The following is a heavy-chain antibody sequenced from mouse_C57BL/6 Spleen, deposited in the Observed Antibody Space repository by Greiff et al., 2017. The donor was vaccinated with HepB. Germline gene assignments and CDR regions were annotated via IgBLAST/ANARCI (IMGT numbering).Heavy chain of an antibody. CDR3: ARYGAAQATGMDY. CDR1: GYSITSDY. J-gene: IGHJ4*01. Sequence: EVQLVESGPGLAKPSQTLSLTCSVTGYSITSDYRNWIRKFPGNKLEYMGYISYSGSTYYNPSLKSRISITRDKSKNQYYLQLNSVTTEDTATYYCARYGAAQATGMDYWGQGTSVTVSS. CDR2: ISYSGST. D-gene: IGHD3-2*02. V-gene: IGHV3-8*01.